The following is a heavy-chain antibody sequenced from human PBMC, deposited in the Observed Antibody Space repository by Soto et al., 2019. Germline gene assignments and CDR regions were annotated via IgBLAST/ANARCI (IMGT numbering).Heavy chain of an antibody. CDR1: GFTFSSYA. D-gene: IGHD3-22*01. V-gene: IGHV3-23*01. J-gene: IGHJ4*02. CDR2: ISGSGGST. CDR3: AKEKGGYYSDY. Sequence: EVQLLESGGGLVQPGGSLRLSCAASGFTFSSYAMSWVRQAPGKRLEWVSAISGSGGSTDYADSVKGRFTISRDNPKNTLYLQMNSLRADDTAVYYCAKEKGGYYSDYWGQGTLVTVSS.